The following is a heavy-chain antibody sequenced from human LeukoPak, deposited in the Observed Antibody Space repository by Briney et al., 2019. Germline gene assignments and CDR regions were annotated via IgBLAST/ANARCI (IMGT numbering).Heavy chain of an antibody. CDR3: ARRYSAYAFDY. D-gene: IGHD5-12*01. CDR1: GFTFSSYE. CDR2: ISRSGNSI. J-gene: IGHJ4*02. Sequence: GGSLRLSCAASGFTFSSYEMNWVRQAPGEGLEWLSYISRSGNSIFYADSVKGRFTISRDNAKNSLYLQMNSLRAEDTAVYYCARRYSAYAFDYWGQGTLVTVSS. V-gene: IGHV3-48*03.